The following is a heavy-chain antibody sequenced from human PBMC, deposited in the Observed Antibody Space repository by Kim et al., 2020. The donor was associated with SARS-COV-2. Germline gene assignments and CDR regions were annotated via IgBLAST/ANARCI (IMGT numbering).Heavy chain of an antibody. V-gene: IGHV3-7*03. CDR1: GFTFSNYW. Sequence: GGSLRLSCAASGFTFSNYWMGWVRQAPGKGLEWVANIKQDGSVKDYVHSVKGRFIISRDNAKSSLYLQMNSLRAEDTAVYYCAPHNHVKEGSGAWGQGTLVTVSS. CDR3: APHNHVKEGSGA. D-gene: IGHD3-10*01. CDR2: IKQDGSVK. J-gene: IGHJ5*02.